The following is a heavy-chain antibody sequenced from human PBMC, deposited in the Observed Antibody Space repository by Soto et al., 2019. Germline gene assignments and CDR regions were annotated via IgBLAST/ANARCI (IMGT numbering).Heavy chain of an antibody. D-gene: IGHD4-4*01. CDR2: VKSKTHGGTT. Sequence: XXSLRLACAASGVTFTSDGVRWVLQAPGKGLEWVGRVKSKTHGGTTDFAASVKGRFAISRDDSISMAFMRMNSLKTEDTAVYYCTTDSYITVTPVRLDYWGHGTLVTV. CDR3: TTDSYITVTPVRLDY. CDR1: GVTFTSDG. V-gene: IGHV3-15*01. J-gene: IGHJ4*01.